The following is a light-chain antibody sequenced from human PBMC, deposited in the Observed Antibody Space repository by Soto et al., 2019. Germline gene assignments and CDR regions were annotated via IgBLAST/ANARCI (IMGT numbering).Light chain of an antibody. V-gene: IGLV1-51*01. CDR2: DNN. CDR1: SSNIGNNS. Sequence: QSVLTQPPSVSAAPGQKVTISCSGSSSNIGNNSLSWYQQLPGTAPQLLIYDNNKGPSGIPDRFSGSKSGTSATLGITGLQTGDEADYYCGTWDSSLSAYVFGTGTKLTVL. J-gene: IGLJ1*01. CDR3: GTWDSSLSAYV.